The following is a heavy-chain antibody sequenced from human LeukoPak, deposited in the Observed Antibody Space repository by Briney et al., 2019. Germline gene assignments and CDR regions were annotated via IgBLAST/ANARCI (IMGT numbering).Heavy chain of an antibody. D-gene: IGHD1-26*01. V-gene: IGHV3-20*04. Sequence: PVGSLRLSCAASGFTFDDYGMSWDRQAPGKGLEWVSGITWNGGSTGYADSVKGRFTISRDNAKNSLYLQMNSLRAEDTALYYCARVGVEGATSAFDIWGQGTMVTVSS. J-gene: IGHJ3*02. CDR3: ARVGVEGATSAFDI. CDR1: GFTFDDYG. CDR2: ITWNGGST.